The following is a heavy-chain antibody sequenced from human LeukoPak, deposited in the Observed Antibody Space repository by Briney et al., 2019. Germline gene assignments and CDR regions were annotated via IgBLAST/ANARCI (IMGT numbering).Heavy chain of an antibody. D-gene: IGHD1-26*01. CDR2: ISSSSSYM. V-gene: IGHV3-21*01. CDR3: ARVPQYSGSYGQGS. CDR1: GFTFSSYS. Sequence: KPGGSLRLSCAASGFTFSSYSMNWVRQAPGKGLEWVSSISSSSSYMYYADSVKGRFTISRDNAKNSLYLQMNSLRAEDTAVYYCARVPQYSGSYGQGSWGQGTLVTVSS. J-gene: IGHJ4*02.